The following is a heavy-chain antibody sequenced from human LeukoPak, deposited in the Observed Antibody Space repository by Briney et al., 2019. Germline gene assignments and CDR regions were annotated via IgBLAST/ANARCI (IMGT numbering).Heavy chain of an antibody. CDR1: GFTCSDYY. J-gene: IGHJ3*02. CDR2: ISSSCSTI. Sequence: PGGSLTLFCTASGFTCSDYYRIWIRQAPGKGLEWVLYISSSCSTIYHAVSVKGRFTISSDHAHNPLYLQLPSLRAQDPAVYYCARDAGASASYYLDAFDIWGQGTMATVSS. D-gene: IGHD3-10*01. V-gene: IGHV3-11*01. CDR3: ARDAGASASYYLDAFDI.